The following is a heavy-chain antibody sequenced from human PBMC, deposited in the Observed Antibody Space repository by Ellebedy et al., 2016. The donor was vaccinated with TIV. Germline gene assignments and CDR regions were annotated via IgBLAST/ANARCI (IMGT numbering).Heavy chain of an antibody. CDR2: IYCSGST. V-gene: IGHV4-30-4*01. CDR3: ARGGEYCSSTSCYGVMDV. D-gene: IGHD2-2*01. CDR1: GGSISSGDYY. Sequence: SETLSLTXTVSGGSISSGDYYWSWIRQPPGKGLEWIGYIYCSGSTYYNPSLKSRVTISVDTSKNQFSLKLSSVTAADTAVYYCARGGEYCSSTSCYGVMDVWGQGTTVTVSS. J-gene: IGHJ6*02.